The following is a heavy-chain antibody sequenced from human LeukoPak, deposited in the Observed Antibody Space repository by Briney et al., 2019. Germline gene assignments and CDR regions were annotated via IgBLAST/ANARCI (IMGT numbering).Heavy chain of an antibody. CDR3: ARTYYDFTGYYYYYMDV. Sequence: ASVKVSCKASGYTFTSYGISWVRQAPGQGLEWMGWISAYNGNTNYAQKLQGRVTMTTDTSTSTAYMELRSLRSDDTAVYYCARTYYDFTGYYYYYMDVWGKGTTVTVSS. V-gene: IGHV1-18*01. J-gene: IGHJ6*03. CDR2: ISAYNGNT. CDR1: GYTFTSYG. D-gene: IGHD3-3*01.